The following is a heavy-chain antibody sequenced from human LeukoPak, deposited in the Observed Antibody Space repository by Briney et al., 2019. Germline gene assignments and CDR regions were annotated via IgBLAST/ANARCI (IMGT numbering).Heavy chain of an antibody. CDR1: GFTFSSYA. CDR3: VNMKSDYGGNSFVDY. D-gene: IGHD4-23*01. Sequence: GGSLRLSCAASGFTFSSYAMSWVRQAPGKGLEWVSAISGSGGSTYYADSVKGRFTISRDNSKNTLYLQMNSLRAEDTAVYYCVNMKSDYGGNSFVDYWGQGTLVTVSS. J-gene: IGHJ4*02. V-gene: IGHV3-23*01. CDR2: ISGSGGST.